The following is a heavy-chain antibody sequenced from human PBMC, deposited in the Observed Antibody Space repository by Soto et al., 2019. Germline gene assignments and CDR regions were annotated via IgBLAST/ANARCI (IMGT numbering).Heavy chain of an antibody. V-gene: IGHV1-18*01. CDR1: VYTFTSYG. Sequence: ASVKVSCKAYVYTFTSYGISCVRHSPGQGLEWMGWISAYNGNTGYAQKLQGRVTMTTDTSTSTAYMELRSLRSDDTAVYYCARDKGAGLKFDYWGQGTLVTVSS. CDR3: ARDKGAGLKFDY. CDR2: ISAYNGNT. J-gene: IGHJ4*02.